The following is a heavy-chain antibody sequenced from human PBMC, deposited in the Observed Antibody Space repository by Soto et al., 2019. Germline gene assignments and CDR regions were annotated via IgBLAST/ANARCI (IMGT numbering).Heavy chain of an antibody. D-gene: IGHD3-16*01. CDR2: IFPGDSDT. J-gene: IGHJ3*01. V-gene: IGHV5-51*01. Sequence: GESLKISCKGSGYRFTSYWIGWVRQMPGKGLEWMGIIFPGDSDTRYGPSFQGHITISADKSITTAYLQWTSLKASDTAMYYCARQQGGGFDVWGQGTMVTVSS. CDR3: ARQQGGGFDV. CDR1: GYRFTSYW.